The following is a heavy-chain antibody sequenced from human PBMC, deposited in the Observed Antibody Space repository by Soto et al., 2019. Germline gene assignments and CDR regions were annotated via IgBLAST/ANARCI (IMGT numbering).Heavy chain of an antibody. V-gene: IGHV1-3*01. Sequence: QVQLVQSGAEVKKPGASVKVSCKASGYTFTSYAMHWVRQAPGQRLEWMGWTNPGNGNTKYSQKFQGRVTITRATSASTAYMELSSLRSEDTAVYYCARGSSSVTTFYFDLWGRGTLVTVSS. D-gene: IGHD4-17*01. CDR3: ARGSSSVTTFYFDL. CDR2: TNPGNGNT. CDR1: GYTFTSYA. J-gene: IGHJ2*01.